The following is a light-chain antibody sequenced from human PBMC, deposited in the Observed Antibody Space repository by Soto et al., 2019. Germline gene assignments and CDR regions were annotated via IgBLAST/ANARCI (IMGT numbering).Light chain of an antibody. CDR1: QSVTSNY. CDR3: QQRSNWLWT. J-gene: IGKJ4*01. CDR2: AES. Sequence: EIVLTQSPGTLSLSPGERATLSCKASQSVTSNYLAWYQQKPRQDPRILIFAESSRATGITAKFSSSGSWTDVTLTISSLEPEDFAVYYCQQRSNWLWTFGGGTKVDIK. V-gene: IGKV3D-20*02.